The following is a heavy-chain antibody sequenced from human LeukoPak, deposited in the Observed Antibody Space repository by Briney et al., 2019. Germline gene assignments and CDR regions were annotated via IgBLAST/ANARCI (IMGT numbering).Heavy chain of an antibody. CDR2: VSNIETT. V-gene: IGHV4-59*01. D-gene: IGHD3-22*01. CDR1: GGSISSYY. CDR3: ARPPHYYDTSGYSV. Sequence: SETLSLTCTVSGGSISSYYWSWLRQPPGKRLEWIGYVSNIETTNYNPSLKSRVTISVDTSKNQFSLRLNSVTAADTAVYYCARPPHYYDTSGYSVWGQGTLVTVSS. J-gene: IGHJ4*02.